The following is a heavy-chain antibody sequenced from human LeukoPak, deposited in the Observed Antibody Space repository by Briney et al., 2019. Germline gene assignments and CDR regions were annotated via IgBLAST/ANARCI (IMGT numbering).Heavy chain of an antibody. J-gene: IGHJ5*02. CDR2: VYYTGNT. Sequence: SETLSLTCAVSGGSISSYYWSWIRQPPGKGLEWIGYVYYTGNTNYNPSLKSRVTISLDTSKNQFSLKLSSVTAADTAVYYCSRGVSDSSGRYWFDPWGQGTQVTVSS. CDR3: SRGVSDSSGRYWFDP. CDR1: GGSISSYY. V-gene: IGHV4-59*01. D-gene: IGHD3-22*01.